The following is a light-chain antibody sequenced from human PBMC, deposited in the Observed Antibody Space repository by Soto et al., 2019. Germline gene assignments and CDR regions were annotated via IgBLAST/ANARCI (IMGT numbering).Light chain of an antibody. J-gene: IGLJ1*01. V-gene: IGLV2-14*01. Sequence: QSALTQPASVSGSPGQSIAISCTGTSSDVGIYNYVSWYQQHPGKVPKLIIYEVTNRPSGVSNRISGSKSGNTASLIISGLQAEDEADYYCTSYTTSSTRVFGTGTKLTVL. CDR1: SSDVGIYNY. CDR3: TSYTTSSTRV. CDR2: EVT.